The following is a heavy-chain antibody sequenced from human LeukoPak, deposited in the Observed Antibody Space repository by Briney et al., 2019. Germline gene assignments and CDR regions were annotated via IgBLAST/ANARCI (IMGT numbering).Heavy chain of an antibody. CDR2: VQPDGSAK. CDR1: GFTFRSNW. D-gene: IGHD6-19*01. Sequence: PGGPLRLSCAASGFTFRSNWMNWVRQAPGKGLEGVAHVQPDGSAKIYADSVKGRFTSSRDNAKDSVYLQMNSLRVEDTAVYYCARGFFGWSSLGHWGQGTLVTVSS. CDR3: ARGFFGWSSLGH. V-gene: IGHV3-7*01. J-gene: IGHJ1*01.